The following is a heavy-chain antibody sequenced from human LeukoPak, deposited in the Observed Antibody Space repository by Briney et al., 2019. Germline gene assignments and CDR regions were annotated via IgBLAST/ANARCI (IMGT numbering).Heavy chain of an antibody. D-gene: IGHD3-10*01. CDR1: GFTFSSYW. CDR3: ARDRYYGSGSYYKPSDAFDI. Sequence: QPGGSLRLSCAASGFTFSSYWMHWVRQGPGKGLVWVSRIKSDGSSTTYADSVKGRFTISRDNSNNTLYLQMNSLRAEDTAVYYCARDRYYGSGSYYKPSDAFDIWGQGTMVTVSS. J-gene: IGHJ3*02. CDR2: IKSDGSST. V-gene: IGHV3-74*03.